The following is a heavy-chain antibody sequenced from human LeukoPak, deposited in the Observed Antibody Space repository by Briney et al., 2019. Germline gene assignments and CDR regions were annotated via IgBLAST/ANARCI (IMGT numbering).Heavy chain of an antibody. Sequence: GGSLRLSCAASGITFSGYWMQWVRQAPGKGLLWVSRISRDGSSAHYADSVRGRFTISRDNAKSTLYLQMNSLRVEDTAVYYCGGSSSYNWFDPWGQGTLVTVSS. CDR1: GITFSGYW. CDR2: ISRDGSSA. J-gene: IGHJ5*02. V-gene: IGHV3-74*01. D-gene: IGHD1-26*01. CDR3: GGSSSYNWFDP.